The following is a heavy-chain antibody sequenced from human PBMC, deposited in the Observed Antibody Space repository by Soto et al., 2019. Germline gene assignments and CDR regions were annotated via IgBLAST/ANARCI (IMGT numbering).Heavy chain of an antibody. D-gene: IGHD6-13*01. CDR3: ARDPVGDSRVDY. V-gene: IGHV3-48*02. Sequence: GGSLRLSCAASGFTFSSYSMNWVRQAPGKGLEWVSYISSSSSSTIYYADCVKGRFTISRDNAKNSLYLQMNSLRDEDTAVYYCARDPVGDSRVDYWGQGTLVTVSS. CDR2: ISSSSSSTI. CDR1: GFTFSSYS. J-gene: IGHJ4*02.